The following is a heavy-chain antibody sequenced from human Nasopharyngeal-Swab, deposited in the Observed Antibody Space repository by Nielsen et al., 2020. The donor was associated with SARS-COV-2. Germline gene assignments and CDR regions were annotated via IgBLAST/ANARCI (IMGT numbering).Heavy chain of an antibody. CDR2: IYYSGST. J-gene: IGHJ4*02. V-gene: IGHV4-61*01. CDR3: ARGFDY. CDR1: GVSISSSNYY. Sequence: SETLSLTCSVSGVSISSSNYYWSWIRQPPGKGLEWIGYIYYSGSTNYNPSLKSRVTISVDTSKNQFSLKLSSVTAADTAVYYCARGFDYWGQGTLVTVSS.